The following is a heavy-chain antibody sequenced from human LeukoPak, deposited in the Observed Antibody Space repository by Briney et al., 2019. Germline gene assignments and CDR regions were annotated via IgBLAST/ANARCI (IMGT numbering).Heavy chain of an antibody. J-gene: IGHJ3*01. CDR2: INHRGST. CDR3: ARGMQLLVRDAFDV. V-gene: IGHV4-34*01. Sequence: SETLSLTCAVYGGSFSGYYWSWIRQSPGKGLERIGEINHRGSTNYNPSLKRRVTISVDTSKNQFSLKLSSVTAADTAVYYCARGMQLLVRDAFDVWGLGTMVTVSS. D-gene: IGHD6-13*01. CDR1: GGSFSGYY.